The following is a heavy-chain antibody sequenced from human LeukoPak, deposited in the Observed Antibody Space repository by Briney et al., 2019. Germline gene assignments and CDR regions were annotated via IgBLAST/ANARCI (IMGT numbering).Heavy chain of an antibody. J-gene: IGHJ3*02. V-gene: IGHV4-31*03. CDR3: ARDNNSGYYTDAFDI. Sequence: PSQTLSLTCTVSGGSISSGGYYWSWIRQHPGKGLEWIGYIYYSGSTYYNPSLKSRVTISVDTSKNQFSLKLSSVTAADTAVYYRARDNNSGYYTDAFDIWGQGTMVTVSS. D-gene: IGHD3-22*01. CDR2: IYYSGST. CDR1: GGSISSGGYY.